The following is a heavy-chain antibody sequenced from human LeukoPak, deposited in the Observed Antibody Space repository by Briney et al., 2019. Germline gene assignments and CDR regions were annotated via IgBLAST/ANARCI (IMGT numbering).Heavy chain of an antibody. CDR3: ARQFGYRVTPNYLLPGGFGI. CDR1: GVSISSSSYY. J-gene: IGHJ3*02. CDR2: IYYSGST. Sequence: SETLSLTCTVSGVSISSSSYYWGWIRQPPGKGLEWIGSIYYSGSTYYNPSLKSLTTISVDTSTNQFSLKLSAVTAADSAVYYCARQFGYRVTPNYLLPGGFGILGQGTMVTVFS. D-gene: IGHD2-8*02. V-gene: IGHV4-39*01.